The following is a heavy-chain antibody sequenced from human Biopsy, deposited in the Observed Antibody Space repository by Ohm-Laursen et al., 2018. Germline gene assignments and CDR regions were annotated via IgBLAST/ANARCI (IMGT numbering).Heavy chain of an antibody. CDR3: ARHPTGFWFDP. V-gene: IGHV4-59*05. J-gene: IGHJ5*02. CDR1: GGSIGSFF. CDR2: IFYSGII. Sequence: GTLSLTCAVSGGSIGSFFWSWIRQPPGKGLEWIGSIFYSGIIYYNPSLKSRVSISVDTSKNQFSLNLNSVTAADTAVYYCARHPTGFWFDPWGQGTLVIVSS.